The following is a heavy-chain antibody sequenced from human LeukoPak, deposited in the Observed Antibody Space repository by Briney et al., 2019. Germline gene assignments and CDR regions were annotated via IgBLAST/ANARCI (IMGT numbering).Heavy chain of an antibody. CDR3: AELGITMIGGV. CDR2: ITWDGGST. Sequence: GGSLRLSCAASGFTFDDYAMHWVRQAPGKGLEWVSLITWDGGSTFYADSVKGRFTISRDNSKNSLYLQMNSLRAEDTAVYYCAELGITMIGGVWGKGTTVTISS. CDR1: GFTFDDYA. V-gene: IGHV3-43D*03. D-gene: IGHD3-10*02. J-gene: IGHJ6*04.